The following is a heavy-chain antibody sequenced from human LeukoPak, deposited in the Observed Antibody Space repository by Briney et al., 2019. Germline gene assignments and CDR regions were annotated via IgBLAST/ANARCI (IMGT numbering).Heavy chain of an antibody. D-gene: IGHD2-2*01. J-gene: IGHJ4*02. CDR3: ARDQGGSTSD. CDR2: ISSTSSTI. Sequence: PGGSLPLSCAASGFTFSIYSMNWVRQAPGKGLEWVSYISSTSSTIYYADSVKGRFTLSRDNAENSLYLQMNSLSAEDTAMYYCARDQGGSTSDWGQGTLVTVSS. V-gene: IGHV3-48*01. CDR1: GFTFSIYS.